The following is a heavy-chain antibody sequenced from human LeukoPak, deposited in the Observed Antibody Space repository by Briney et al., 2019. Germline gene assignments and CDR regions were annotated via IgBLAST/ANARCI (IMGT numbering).Heavy chain of an antibody. CDR1: GFTFSFYW. V-gene: IGHV3-7*01. CDR2: MNRDGSEI. CDR3: VRDLGFSTFDN. Sequence: PGGSLRLSCAASGFTFSFYWMSWVRPAPGKGLEWVANMNRDGSEINYVDSVRGRFTISRDNAKNSVYLQMNSLGAEDTAVYFCVRDLGFSTFDNWGQGTLVTVSS. D-gene: IGHD5/OR15-5a*01. J-gene: IGHJ4*02.